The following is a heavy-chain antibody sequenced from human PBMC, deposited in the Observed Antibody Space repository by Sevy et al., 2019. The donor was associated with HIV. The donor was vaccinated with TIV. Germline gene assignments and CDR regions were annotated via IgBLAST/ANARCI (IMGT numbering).Heavy chain of an antibody. CDR1: GFTFSSYG. V-gene: IGHV3-30*18. Sequence: GGSLRLSCAASGFTFSSYGMHWVRQAPGKGLEWVAVISYDGSNKYYADSVKGRFTISRDNSKNTLYLQMNSLRAEDTAVYYCAKFGDGYNPFDYWGQGTLVTVSS. J-gene: IGHJ4*02. CDR2: ISYDGSNK. CDR3: AKFGDGYNPFDY. D-gene: IGHD5-12*01.